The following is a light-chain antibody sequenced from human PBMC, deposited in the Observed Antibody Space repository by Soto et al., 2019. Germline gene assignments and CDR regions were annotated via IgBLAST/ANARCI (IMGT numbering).Light chain of an antibody. CDR2: AAS. CDR3: QQYYSFPLT. V-gene: IGKV1-39*01. J-gene: IGKJ4*01. Sequence: DIQMTQSPSSLSASVGDRFTITCRSSQSITRYLNWYQQKPGKVPKLLIYAASSLQSGVPSRFSGSGSGTDFTLTISCLQSEDFATYYCQQYYSFPLTFGGGTKVDI. CDR1: QSITRY.